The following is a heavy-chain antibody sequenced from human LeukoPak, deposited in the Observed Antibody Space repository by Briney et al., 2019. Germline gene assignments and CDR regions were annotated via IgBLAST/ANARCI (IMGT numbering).Heavy chain of an antibody. D-gene: IGHD5-12*01. Sequence: GASVKVSCKASGYSSTNYGISWVRQAPGQGLEWMGWINPNSGGTNYAQKFQGRVTMTRDTSISTAYMELSRLRSDDTAVYYCARAATSDAFDIWGQGTMVTVSS. V-gene: IGHV1-2*02. CDR3: ARAATSDAFDI. CDR1: GYSSTNYG. J-gene: IGHJ3*02. CDR2: INPNSGGT.